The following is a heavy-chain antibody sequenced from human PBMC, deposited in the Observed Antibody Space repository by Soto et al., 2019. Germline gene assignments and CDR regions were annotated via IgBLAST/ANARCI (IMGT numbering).Heavy chain of an antibody. D-gene: IGHD3-16*01. CDR1: GFTFSVFG. Sequence: TGGSLRLSCAASGFTFSVFGMQWVRQAPGKGLEWVAIIWYDGSDKYYADSVKGRFTISRDNSKNTLYLQMNSLRAEDTAVYHCAFGNLSYYFDFWGQGTPVTVSS. J-gene: IGHJ4*02. V-gene: IGHV3-33*01. CDR3: AFGNLSYYFDF. CDR2: IWYDGSDK.